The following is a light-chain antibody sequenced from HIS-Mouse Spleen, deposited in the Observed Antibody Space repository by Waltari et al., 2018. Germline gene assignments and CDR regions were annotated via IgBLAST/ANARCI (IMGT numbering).Light chain of an antibody. J-gene: IGLJ1*01. CDR2: EVS. CDR3: SSYTSSSTV. CDR1: SSDVGSYNR. V-gene: IGLV2-18*02. Sequence: QSALTQPPSVSGSPGQAVTISCTGTSSDVGSYNRVSWYQQPPGTAPKLMIYEVSNRPSWVPDRFSGSKSGNTASLTISELQAEDEADYYCSSYTSSSTVFGTGTKVTVL.